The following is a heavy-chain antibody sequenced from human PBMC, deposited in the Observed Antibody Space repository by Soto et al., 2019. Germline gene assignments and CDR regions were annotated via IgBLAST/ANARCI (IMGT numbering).Heavy chain of an antibody. Sequence: QVQRVQSGAEVKKPGASVKVSCKASGYTFTSYGITWVRQAPGQGLEWMGWISAYNGNTKYAQKLQGTVTMTTDTTTSTAYIELRSLSSDGTGVYYCARALPAVDVWGQGTTVTVSS. CDR2: ISAYNGNT. CDR3: ARALPAVDV. V-gene: IGHV1-18*01. CDR1: GYTFTSYG. J-gene: IGHJ6*02.